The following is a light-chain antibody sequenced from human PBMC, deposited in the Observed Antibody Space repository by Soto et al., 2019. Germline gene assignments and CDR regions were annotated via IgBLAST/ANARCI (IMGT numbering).Light chain of an antibody. CDR3: SSYTSSSTRV. V-gene: IGLV2-14*01. J-gene: IGLJ1*01. CDR1: SSDVGGYNY. Sequence: QSVPTQPASVSESPGQSITISCTGTSSDVGGYNYVSWYQQHPGKAPKLLIYEVSNRPSGVSNRFSGSKSGNTASLIISGLQAEDEADYYCSSYTSSSTRVFGTGTKVTVL. CDR2: EVS.